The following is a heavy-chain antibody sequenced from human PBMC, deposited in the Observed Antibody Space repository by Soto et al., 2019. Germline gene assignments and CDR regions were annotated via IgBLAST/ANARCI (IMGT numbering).Heavy chain of an antibody. J-gene: IGHJ4*02. CDR2: IFSGASGT. V-gene: IGHV3-23*03. D-gene: IGHD1-1*01. CDR3: ARDRQPDGIWTFDY. CDR1: GFSMSSYT. Sequence: PGGSLRLSCSASGFSMSSYTMGWVRQTPGKGLEWVATIFSGASGTAYADSVTGRFSLSRDNSRNIMYLQMNSLRVDDTALYYCARDRQPDGIWTFDYWGRGTLVTVSS.